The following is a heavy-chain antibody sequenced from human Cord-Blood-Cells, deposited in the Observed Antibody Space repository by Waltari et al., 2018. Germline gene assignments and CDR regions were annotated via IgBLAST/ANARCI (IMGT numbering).Heavy chain of an antibody. V-gene: IGHV4-34*01. D-gene: IGHD2-2*01. Sequence: QVQLQQWGAGLLKPSETLSLTCAVYGGSFSGYYCSWIRQPPGKGLEWIGEINHSGSTNYNPSLKSRVTISVDTSKNQFSLKLSSVTAADTAVYYCARFTVVPAAIDAFDIWGQGTMVTVSS. J-gene: IGHJ3*02. CDR3: ARFTVVPAAIDAFDI. CDR2: INHSGST. CDR1: GGSFSGYY.